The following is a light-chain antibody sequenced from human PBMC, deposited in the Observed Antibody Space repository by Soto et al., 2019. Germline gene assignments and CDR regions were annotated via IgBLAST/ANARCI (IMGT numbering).Light chain of an antibody. V-gene: IGLV2-23*02. CDR3: CSYAGSSTHYV. J-gene: IGLJ1*01. CDR1: SSDVGSYNL. CDR2: EVS. Sequence: QSVLTQPASVSGSPGQSITISCTGTSSDVGSYNLVSWYQQHPGKAPKLMIYEVSKRPSGVSNRFSGSKSGNTASLTISGLQAEYEADYYCCSYAGSSTHYVFGTGTKVTVL.